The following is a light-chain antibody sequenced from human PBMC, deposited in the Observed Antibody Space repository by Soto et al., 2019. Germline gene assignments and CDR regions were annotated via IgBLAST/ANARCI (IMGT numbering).Light chain of an antibody. CDR3: MQGTQSTWT. V-gene: IGKV2-24*01. J-gene: IGKJ1*01. Sequence: DIVMTQTPLSSPVTLGQAASISCRSSQSLIHSDGNTYLSWFQQKPGQPPRLLIYKVSDRFSGVPDRFSGSGAGTDFTLTFSRVEAEDAGVYYCMQGTQSTWTFGQGTKVDIK. CDR2: KVS. CDR1: QSLIHSDGNTY.